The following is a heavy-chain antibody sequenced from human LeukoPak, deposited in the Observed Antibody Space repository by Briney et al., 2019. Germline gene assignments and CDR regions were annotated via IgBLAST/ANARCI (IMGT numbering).Heavy chain of an antibody. V-gene: IGHV6-1*01. Sequence: SQTLPLTFPISGDSVSSNGASWNWITQSPSRALEWLGGTQYRSQQWHSDYAPSVKGRITLHPDTSKNQCALKLNSMTPEDTAVYYWGRETDFGVVNNWGQGTLVTVSS. D-gene: IGHD3-3*01. CDR2: TQYRSQQWHS. CDR1: GDSVSSNGAS. CDR3: GRETDFGVVNN. J-gene: IGHJ4*02.